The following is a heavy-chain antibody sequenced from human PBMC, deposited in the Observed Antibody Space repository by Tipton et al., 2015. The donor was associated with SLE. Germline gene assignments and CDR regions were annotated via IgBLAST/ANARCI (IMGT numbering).Heavy chain of an antibody. CDR2: IYYEGDT. J-gene: IGHJ3*02. D-gene: IGHD3-16*02. CDR1: GGSISLSYFY. Sequence: TLSLTCTVSGGSISLSYFYWGWIRQPPGKGLEWIGNIYYEGDTYYNPSLESRVTISVDTSKNQFSLKLTSVTAADTAVYYCARAPLHYIWGTYRDVDFDIWGQGTMVTVSS. V-gene: IGHV4-39*07. CDR3: ARAPLHYIWGTYRDVDFDI.